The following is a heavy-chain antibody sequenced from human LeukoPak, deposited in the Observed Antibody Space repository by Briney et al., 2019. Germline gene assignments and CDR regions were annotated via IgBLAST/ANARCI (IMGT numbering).Heavy chain of an antibody. CDR3: ASASSHRIAAGGDY. CDR2: INSDGSSR. J-gene: IGHJ4*02. CDR1: GFIFNNYW. V-gene: IGHV3-74*01. Sequence: PGGSLRLSCAASGFIFNNYWMHWVRQAPGKGLVWVSRINSDGSSRNYADSVKGRFTISRDNAKNTLYLQMNSLRAEDTAVYYCASASSHRIAAGGDYWGQGVLVTVSS. D-gene: IGHD6-13*01.